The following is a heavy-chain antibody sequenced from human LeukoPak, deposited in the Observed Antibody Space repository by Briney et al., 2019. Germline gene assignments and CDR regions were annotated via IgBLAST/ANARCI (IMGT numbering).Heavy chain of an antibody. Sequence: ASGKVSCKVSGYTLTELSMHWVGQAPGKGLEWMGGFDPEDGETIYAQKFQGRVTMTADTSTDTAYMELSSLRSEDTAVYYCATAPVDTAGMYNWFDPWGQGTLVTVSS. V-gene: IGHV1-24*01. CDR3: ATAPVDTAGMYNWFDP. CDR2: FDPEDGET. J-gene: IGHJ5*02. CDR1: GYTLTELS. D-gene: IGHD5-18*01.